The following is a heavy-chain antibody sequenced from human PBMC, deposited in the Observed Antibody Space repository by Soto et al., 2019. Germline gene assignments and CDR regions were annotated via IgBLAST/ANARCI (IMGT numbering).Heavy chain of an antibody. Sequence: EEQLVESGGRLVQPGGSLRLSCEASGFTFSRFYMTWVRQPPGKGLEWLATIKQDGSETFAVDSVRGRFTISRDNAKNSLFLEMSRLGPEDTAVYYCVREDGVVGASSAFDSWGQGTLVTVSS. CDR1: GFTFSRFY. CDR2: IKQDGSET. J-gene: IGHJ4*02. D-gene: IGHD1-26*01. V-gene: IGHV3-7*01. CDR3: VREDGVVGASSAFDS.